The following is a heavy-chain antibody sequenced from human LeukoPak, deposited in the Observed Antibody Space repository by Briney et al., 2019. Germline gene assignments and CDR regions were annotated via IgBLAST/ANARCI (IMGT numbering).Heavy chain of an antibody. CDR1: GGSISSYY. CDR2: IYYSGST. V-gene: IGHV4-59*01. D-gene: IGHD3-22*01. J-gene: IGHJ3*02. CDR3: AREISMTVGGGAFDI. Sequence: TSETLSLTCTVSGGSISSYYWTWIRQPPGKGLEWIGYIYYSGSTNYNPSLKSRVTISVDTSENQFSLKLTSVTAADTAVYYCAREISMTVGGGAFDIWGQGTMVTVSS.